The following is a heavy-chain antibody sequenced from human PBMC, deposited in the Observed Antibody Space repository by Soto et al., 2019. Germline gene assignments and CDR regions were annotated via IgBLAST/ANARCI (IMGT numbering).Heavy chain of an antibody. V-gene: IGHV4-4*02. D-gene: IGHD3-22*01. Sequence: PSETLSLTCAVSGGSISSSNWWSWVRQPPGKGLEWIGEIYHSGSTNYNPSLKSRVTISVDTSKNQFTLSLSSVTASDTAVYYCARQHYSDNSRIWWGQGTLVTVSS. CDR1: GGSISSSNW. CDR2: IYHSGST. CDR3: ARQHYSDNSRIW. J-gene: IGHJ4*02.